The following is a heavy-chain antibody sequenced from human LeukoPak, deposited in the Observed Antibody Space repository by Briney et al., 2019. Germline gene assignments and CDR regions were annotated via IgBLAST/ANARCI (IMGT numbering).Heavy chain of an antibody. J-gene: IGHJ5*02. CDR2: IYYSGST. Sequence: SETLSLTCTVSGGSISSSDNYWGWIRQPPGKGLEWIGTIYYSGSTYYNPSLKSRVTISVDTSKNQFSLKLSSVTAADTAVYYCARRSTSWFDPWGQGTLVTVSS. CDR3: ARRSTSWFDP. CDR1: GGSISSSDNY. V-gene: IGHV4-39*01.